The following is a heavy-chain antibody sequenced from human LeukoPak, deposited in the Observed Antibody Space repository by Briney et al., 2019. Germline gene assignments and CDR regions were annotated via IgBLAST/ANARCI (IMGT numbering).Heavy chain of an antibody. CDR2: IRYDGTNA. CDR1: GFTFSNSG. V-gene: IGHV3-33*01. CDR3: ASPGGSGSYQLDY. D-gene: IGHD3-10*01. Sequence: PGESLRLSCAASGFTFSNSGMHWVRQAPGKGLEWMAVIRYDGTNAYYADSVRGRFTISRDNSNNTLYLQMNSLRAEDTAVYYCASPGGSGSYQLDYWGQGSLVTVSS. J-gene: IGHJ4*02.